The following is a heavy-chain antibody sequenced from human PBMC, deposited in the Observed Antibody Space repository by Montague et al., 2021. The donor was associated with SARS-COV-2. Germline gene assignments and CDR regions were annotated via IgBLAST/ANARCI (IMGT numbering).Heavy chain of an antibody. CDR1: GGSFSDYH. CDR2: INYGGST. D-gene: IGHD1-1*01. J-gene: IGHJ4*02. V-gene: IGHV4-34*01. Sequence: SETLSLTCAVYGGSFSDYHWTWIRQSPGGGPEWIGQINYGGSTKYNPSLRSRVTISIDTSKNQFSLKLTSVTAADTAVYYRARGAPGYWGQGTLVTVSS. CDR3: ARGAPGY.